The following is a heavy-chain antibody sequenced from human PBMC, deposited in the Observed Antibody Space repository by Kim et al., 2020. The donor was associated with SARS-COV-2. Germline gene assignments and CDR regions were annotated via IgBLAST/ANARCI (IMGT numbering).Heavy chain of an antibody. D-gene: IGHD2-21*01. Sequence: SETLSLTCTVSGGSISSGDYFWHWIRQPPGKGLEWIGYIYYSGSTNYNPSLESRISISLDTSKNQVSLKLNSVTAADTAVYYCARETYCGAVCYFAFDIWGQGTMVTVSS. J-gene: IGHJ3*02. CDR3: ARETYCGAVCYFAFDI. CDR2: IYYSGST. CDR1: GGSISSGDYF. V-gene: IGHV4-30-4*01.